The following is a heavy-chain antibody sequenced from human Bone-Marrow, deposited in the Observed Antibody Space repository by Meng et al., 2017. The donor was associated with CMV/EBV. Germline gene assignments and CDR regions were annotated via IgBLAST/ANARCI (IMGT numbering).Heavy chain of an antibody. CDR3: ARVVLSITGTNFDY. D-gene: IGHD1-20*01. J-gene: IGHJ4*02. V-gene: IGHV4-34*01. CDR2: INHSGST. Sequence: SETLSLTCAVYGGSFSGYYWSWIRQPPGKGLEWIGEINHSGSTNYNPSLKSRVTISVDPSKNQFSLKLSSVTAADTAVYYCARVVLSITGTNFDYWGQGTLVTVSS. CDR1: GGSFSGYY.